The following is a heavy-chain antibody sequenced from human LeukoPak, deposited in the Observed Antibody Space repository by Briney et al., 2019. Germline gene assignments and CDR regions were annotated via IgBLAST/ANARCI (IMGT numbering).Heavy chain of an antibody. CDR3: ARRDSSSWYEDAFDI. CDR1: GFTFSSYA. V-gene: IGHV3-30-3*01. J-gene: IGHJ3*02. D-gene: IGHD6-13*01. CDR2: ISYDGSNK. Sequence: PGRSLRLSCAASGFTFSSYAMHWVRQAPGQGLEWVAVISYDGSNKYYADSVKGRFTISRDNSKNTLYLQMNSLRAEDTAVYYCARRDSSSWYEDAFDIWGQGTMVTVSS.